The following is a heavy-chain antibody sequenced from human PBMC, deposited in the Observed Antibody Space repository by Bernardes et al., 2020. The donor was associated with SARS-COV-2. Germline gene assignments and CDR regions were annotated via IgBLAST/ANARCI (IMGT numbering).Heavy chain of an antibody. CDR2: MYPYDSDT. CDR1: GFRFGNYW. V-gene: IGHV5-51*01. J-gene: IGHJ6*02. CDR3: VRRSSADYDYYYGLDV. Sequence: GAYLKVSSKGSGFRFGNYWVGWVRTLPGKGLEWLAIMYPYDSDTRYSPSFEGQVTISADKSINTAYLQWSSLKASDTAMYFCVRRSSADYDYYYGLDVWGQGTTVTVSS. D-gene: IGHD6-25*01.